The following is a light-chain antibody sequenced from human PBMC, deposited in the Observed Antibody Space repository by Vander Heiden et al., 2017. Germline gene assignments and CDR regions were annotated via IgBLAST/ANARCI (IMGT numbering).Light chain of an antibody. CDR1: SSNIGAGYD. V-gene: IGLV1-40*01. Sequence: QSVLTQPPSVSGAPGQRVTISCTGSSSNIGAGYDVHCYHQLPGTAPNLLIYCTSNRPSGVPDRFSGSKSGTSASLAITGLQAEDEADYYCQSYDSSLSGWVFGGGTKLTVL. CDR3: QSYDSSLSGWV. CDR2: CTS. J-gene: IGLJ3*02.